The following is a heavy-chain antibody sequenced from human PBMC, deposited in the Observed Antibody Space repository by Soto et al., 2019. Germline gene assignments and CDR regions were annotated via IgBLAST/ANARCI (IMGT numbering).Heavy chain of an antibody. D-gene: IGHD2-2*01. CDR3: AREGWVVPAANNWFDP. Sequence: QVQLVQSGAEVKKPGASVKVSCKASGYTFTSYAMHWVRQAPGQRLEWMGWINAGNGNTKYSQKFQGRVTITRDTSASTAYMELSSLRSDDTAVYYCAREGWVVPAANNWFDPWGQGTLVTVSS. CDR1: GYTFTSYA. CDR2: INAGNGNT. V-gene: IGHV1-3*01. J-gene: IGHJ5*02.